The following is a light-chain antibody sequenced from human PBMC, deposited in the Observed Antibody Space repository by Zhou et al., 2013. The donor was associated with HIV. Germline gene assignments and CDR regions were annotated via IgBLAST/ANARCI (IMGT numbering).Light chain of an antibody. Sequence: DVVLTQSPLSLPVTLGQPASISCRSSQSLVHSDGSTYLNWFHQRPGQSPRRLIYKVSNRDSGVPDRFSGRGSGTDFTLEISRVEADDVGLYYCMQSTHRPLTFGPGTTLHIK. CDR3: MQSTHRPLT. J-gene: IGKJ3*01. CDR1: QSLVHSDGSTY. CDR2: KVS. V-gene: IGKV2-30*02.